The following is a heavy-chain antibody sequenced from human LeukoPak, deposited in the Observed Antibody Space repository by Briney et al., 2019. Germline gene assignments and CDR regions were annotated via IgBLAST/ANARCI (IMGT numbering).Heavy chain of an antibody. CDR1: GFTFSSYS. CDR3: AGATPFGDAFDI. CDR2: ISSSSYI. Sequence: GGSLRLSSAASGFTFSSYSMNWVRQAPGKGLEWVSSISSSSYIYYADSVKGRFTISRDNAKNSLYLQMNSLRAEDTAVYYCAGATPFGDAFDIWGQGTMVTVSS. J-gene: IGHJ3*02. V-gene: IGHV3-21*01. D-gene: IGHD3-10*01.